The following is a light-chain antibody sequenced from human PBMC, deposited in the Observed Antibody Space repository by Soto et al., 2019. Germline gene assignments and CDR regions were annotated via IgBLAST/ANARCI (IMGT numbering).Light chain of an antibody. CDR2: AAS. V-gene: IGKV1-39*01. CDR1: QNITKY. CDR3: QQSYSTLWT. Sequence: IQLTQSPSSLSASVGDRVTITCRASQNITKYLNWYQQRPGTAPKLLIYAASSLQSGVPPRFSGSGSGTDFTLTISSLQPEDFATYYCQQSYSTLWTFGQGTKVDIK. J-gene: IGKJ1*01.